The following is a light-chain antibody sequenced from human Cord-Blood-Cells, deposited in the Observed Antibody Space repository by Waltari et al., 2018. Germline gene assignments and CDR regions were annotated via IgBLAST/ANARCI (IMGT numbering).Light chain of an antibody. J-gene: IGLJ3*02. CDR1: SGSIASHY. CDR2: EDN. CDR3: QSYDSSNQV. V-gene: IGLV6-57*03. Sequence: FMLTQPHSVSESPGKPVTISCTRSSGSIASHYVQWYQQRPGSAPTTVLYEDNQRPSGVPDRFSGAIDSSSNSASLTISGLKTEDEADYYCQSYDSSNQVFGGGTKLTVL.